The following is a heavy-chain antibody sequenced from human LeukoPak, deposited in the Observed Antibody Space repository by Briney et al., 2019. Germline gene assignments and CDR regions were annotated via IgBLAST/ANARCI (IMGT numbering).Heavy chain of an antibody. Sequence: PSETLSLTCTVSGGSISSSSYYWGWIRQPPGKGLEWIGSIYYSGSTYYHPSLKSRFTISVDTSKNQFSLKLSPVTAADTAVYYCARQAFYYDFWSGYHKDYYYCYMDVWGKGTTVTVSS. D-gene: IGHD3-3*01. CDR2: IYYSGST. CDR3: ARQAFYYDFWSGYHKDYYYCYMDV. V-gene: IGHV4-39*01. J-gene: IGHJ6*03. CDR1: GGSISSSSYY.